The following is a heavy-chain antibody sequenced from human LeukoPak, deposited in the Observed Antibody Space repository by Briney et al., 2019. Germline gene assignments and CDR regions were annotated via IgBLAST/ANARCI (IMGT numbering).Heavy chain of an antibody. CDR1: GFTFNLAW. D-gene: IGHD4-17*01. V-gene: IGHV3-15*07. Sequence: PGGSLGLSCAASGFTFNLAWINWVRQAPGKGLEWVGRIKNKIDGGTTDYAAPVKGRFTISRDDSKNTVYLQMNSLKSEDTALYYCNTDGDYGDYVDSWGQGTLVTVSS. J-gene: IGHJ4*02. CDR2: IKNKIDGGTT. CDR3: NTDGDYGDYVDS.